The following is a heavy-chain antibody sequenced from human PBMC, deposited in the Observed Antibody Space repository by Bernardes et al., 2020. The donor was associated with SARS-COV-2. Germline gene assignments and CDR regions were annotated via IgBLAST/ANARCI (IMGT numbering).Heavy chain of an antibody. V-gene: IGHV3-7*01. D-gene: IGHD5-12*01. CDR1: GFSFSRYW. CDR3: ARAGYTGYNYEY. Sequence: GGSLSLSCAASGFSFSRYWMTWVRQAPGRGLEWVANIDMDGSNSYYVDSVRGRFTMSRDNAKNLVYLVLNSLRGEDTATYYCARAGYTGYNYEYWGQGTLVTVSS. CDR2: IDMDGSNS. J-gene: IGHJ4*02.